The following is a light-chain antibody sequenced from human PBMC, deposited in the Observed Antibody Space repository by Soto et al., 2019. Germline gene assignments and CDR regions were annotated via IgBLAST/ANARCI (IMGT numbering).Light chain of an antibody. Sequence: AIQMTQSPYSLSASVGDRVTITCRASQDIGNALGWYQQKPGRAPKILIYAASSLQSRVPSRFSGRGSGTDLALTISSLQSEHFATYYCHQHSNLPLTFDQGT. CDR1: QDIGNA. CDR2: AAS. CDR3: HQHSNLPLT. J-gene: IGKJ2*01. V-gene: IGKV1-6*01.